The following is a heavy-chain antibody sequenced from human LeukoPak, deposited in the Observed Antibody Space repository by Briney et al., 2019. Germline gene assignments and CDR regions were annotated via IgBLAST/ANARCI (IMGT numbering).Heavy chain of an antibody. CDR3: ATNIKPHADYGDYVDAFDI. CDR1: GYTLTELS. D-gene: IGHD4-17*01. V-gene: IGHV1-24*01. J-gene: IGHJ3*02. Sequence: ASVKVSCKVSGYTLTELSMHWVRQAPGKGLGWMGGFDPEDGETIYAQKFQGRVTMTEDTSTDTAYMELSSLRSEDTAVYYCATNIKPHADYGDYVDAFDIWGQGTMVTVSS. CDR2: FDPEDGET.